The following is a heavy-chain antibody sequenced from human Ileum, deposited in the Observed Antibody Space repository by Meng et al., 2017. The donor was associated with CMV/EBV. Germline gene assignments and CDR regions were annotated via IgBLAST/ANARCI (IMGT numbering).Heavy chain of an antibody. V-gene: IGHV4-39*07. CDR1: GVSINNGDYY. Sequence: TVSGVSINNGDYYWSWVRQPPGQGLEWIATIYYSGTTFHNPALKSRVTISLDMSKNQFSLKLSSVTAADTALYYCAREVRITDYFDHWGQGMLVTVSS. D-gene: IGHD4/OR15-4a*01. J-gene: IGHJ4*02. CDR2: IYYSGTT. CDR3: AREVRITDYFDH.